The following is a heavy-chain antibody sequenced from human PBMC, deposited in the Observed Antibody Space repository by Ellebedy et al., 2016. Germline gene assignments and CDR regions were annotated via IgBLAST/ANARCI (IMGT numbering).Heavy chain of an antibody. CDR1: GFPFGDYA. CDR3: TREGLLWFGELLYQNWFDP. D-gene: IGHD3-10*01. J-gene: IGHJ5*02. CDR2: IRSKAYGGTT. V-gene: IGHV3-49*03. Sequence: GESLKISCTASGFPFGDYAMSWFRQAPGKGLEWVGFIRSKAYGGTTEYAASVKGRFTISRDDSKSIAYLQMNSLKTEDTAVYYCTREGLLWFGELLYQNWFDPWGQGTLVTVSS.